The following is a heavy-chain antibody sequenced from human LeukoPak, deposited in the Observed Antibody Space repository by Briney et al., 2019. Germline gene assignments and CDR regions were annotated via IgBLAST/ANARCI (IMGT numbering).Heavy chain of an antibody. CDR3: ARGRGFLEWLSRGYYYYYMDV. V-gene: IGHV4-34*01. Sequence: PSETLSLTCAVYGGSFSGYYWSWIRQPPGKGLEWIGEINHSGSTNYNPSLKSRVTISVDTSKNQFSLKLSSETAADTAVYYCARGRGFLEWLSRGYYYYYMDVWGKGTTVTVSS. CDR1: GGSFSGYY. CDR2: INHSGST. J-gene: IGHJ6*03. D-gene: IGHD3-3*01.